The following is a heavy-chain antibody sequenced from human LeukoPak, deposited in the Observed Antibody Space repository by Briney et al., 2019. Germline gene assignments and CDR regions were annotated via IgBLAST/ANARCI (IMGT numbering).Heavy chain of an antibody. D-gene: IGHD1-26*01. J-gene: IGHJ4*02. CDR2: INHSGST. CDR1: GGSFSGYY. V-gene: IGHV4-34*01. Sequence: SETLSLTCAVSGGSFSGYYCRWIRQPPGKGLEWIGEINHSGSTKYDPALKSRVTISVDTSKSQFSVKLSSVTIADTAVYYCARGLVGAHQQWGQGTLVTVSS. CDR3: ARGLVGAHQQ.